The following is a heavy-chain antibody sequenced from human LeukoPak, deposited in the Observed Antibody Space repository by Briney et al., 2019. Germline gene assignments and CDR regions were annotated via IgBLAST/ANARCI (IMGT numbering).Heavy chain of an antibody. V-gene: IGHV4-34*01. CDR1: GGSFGGYA. J-gene: IGHJ2*01. D-gene: IGHD2-8*01. CDR3: ATKRPNGWYFDL. CDR2: VYHGGSS. Sequence: PSETLSLTCAVYGGSFGGYAWSWIRQPPGKGLQWVGDVYHGGSSNYDPSLKSRVTISIDTSKNHFSLKLNSVTAADTAVYYCATKRPNGWYFDLWSRGTLVTVSS.